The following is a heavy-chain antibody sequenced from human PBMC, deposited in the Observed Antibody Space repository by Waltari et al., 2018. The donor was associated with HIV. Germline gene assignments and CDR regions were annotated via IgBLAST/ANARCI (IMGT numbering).Heavy chain of an antibody. CDR1: GYSICSGYY. V-gene: IGHV4-38-2*02. Sequence: QVQLQGSGPGLVKPSETLSLTRTVSGYSICSGYYWGWNRQPPGKGREWIGSIYHSGSTYYNPSLKSRVTISVDTSKNQFSLKLSSVTAADTAVYYCAREGYCSSTSCYGGPYNWFDPWGQGTLVTVSS. CDR3: AREGYCSSTSCYGGPYNWFDP. D-gene: IGHD2-2*01. J-gene: IGHJ5*02. CDR2: IYHSGST.